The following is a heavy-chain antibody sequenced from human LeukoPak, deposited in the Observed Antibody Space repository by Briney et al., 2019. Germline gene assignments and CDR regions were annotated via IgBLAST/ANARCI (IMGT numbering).Heavy chain of an antibody. CDR3: ARGVGSGLVRYYYYGMDV. J-gene: IGHJ6*02. V-gene: IGHV4-34*01. CDR1: GGSISSSGYY. D-gene: IGHD6-19*01. CDR2: INHSGST. Sequence: PSETLSLTCAVSGGSISSSGYYWSWIRQPPGKGLEWIGEINHSGSTNYNPSLKSRVTISVDTSKNQFSLKLSSVTAADTAVYYCARGVGSGLVRYYYYGMDVWGQGTTVTVSS.